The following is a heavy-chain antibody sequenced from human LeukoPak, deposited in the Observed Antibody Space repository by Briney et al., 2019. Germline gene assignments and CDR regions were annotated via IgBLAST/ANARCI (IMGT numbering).Heavy chain of an antibody. CDR3: AKRHAAAGKVYYDVDI. CDR2: ISYDGSNK. J-gene: IGHJ6*02. V-gene: IGHV3-30*18. CDR1: GFTFSSYG. D-gene: IGHD6-13*01. Sequence: PGGSLRLSCAGSGFTFSSYGFHWVRQAPGKGLEWVAVISYDGSNKYYADSVKGRFTISRDNSKNTLYLQMNSLRAEDTAVYYCAKRHAAAGKVYYDVDIWGPGTPVTVSS.